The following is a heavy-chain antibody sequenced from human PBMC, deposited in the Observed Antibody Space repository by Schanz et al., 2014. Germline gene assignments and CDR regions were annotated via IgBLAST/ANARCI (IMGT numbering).Heavy chain of an antibody. D-gene: IGHD2-15*01. J-gene: IGHJ5*02. V-gene: IGHV7-4-1*02. CDR2: INTNNGDP. CDR1: GYTFINSD. CDR3: ARGGVVVVTAALNWFDP. Sequence: QVQLVQSGSEVKKPGASVKVSCKASGYTFINSDINWVRQAAGQGLEWMGWINTNNGDPTYAQGFTGRFVFSLDTSVSTAYLQISSLKAEDTAVYYCARGGVVVVTAALNWFDPWGQGTLVTVSS.